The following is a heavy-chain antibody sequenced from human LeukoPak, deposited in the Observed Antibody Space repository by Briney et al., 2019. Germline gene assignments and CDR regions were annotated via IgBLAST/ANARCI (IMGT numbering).Heavy chain of an antibody. V-gene: IGHV3-23*01. CDR1: GFTSSTHG. Sequence: PGGSLRLSCAASGFTSSTHGMIWVRQAPGKGLEWVSAISDSGGSTYYADSVKGRFTIYRDNSQNTLYLQMNSLRAEDTAVYYCAKGGMITFGGVIVRTYAFDIWGQGTMVTVSS. J-gene: IGHJ3*02. CDR3: AKGGMITFGGVIVRTYAFDI. D-gene: IGHD3-16*02. CDR2: ISDSGGST.